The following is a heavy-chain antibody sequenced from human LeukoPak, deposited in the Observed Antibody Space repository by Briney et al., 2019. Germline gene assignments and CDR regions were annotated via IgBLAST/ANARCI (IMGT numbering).Heavy chain of an antibody. V-gene: IGHV3-74*01. D-gene: IGHD5-24*01. Sequence: PGGSLRLSCAASGFTFSHSYMHWVRPAPGKGLVWVSRIDNDGDTSYAASVKGRFTITRDNAKNTLYLQMNSLRAEDTALYYCARDLNYNLDFWGQGTMVTVSS. CDR3: ARDLNYNLDF. CDR2: IDNDGDT. J-gene: IGHJ4*02. CDR1: GFTFSHSY.